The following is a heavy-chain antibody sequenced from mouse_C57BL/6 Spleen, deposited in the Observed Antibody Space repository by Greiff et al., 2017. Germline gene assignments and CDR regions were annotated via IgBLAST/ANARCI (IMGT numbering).Heavy chain of an antibody. Sequence: VHLVESGPGLVQPSQSLSITCTVSGFSLTSYGVHWVRQSPGKGLEWLGVIWRGGSTDYNAAFMSRLSITKDNSKGQVFFKMNSLQADDTAIYYCAKRMVSSYFDVWGTGTTVTVSS. J-gene: IGHJ1*03. CDR3: AKRMVSSYFDV. CDR2: IWRGGST. D-gene: IGHD2-3*01. V-gene: IGHV2-5*01. CDR1: GFSLTSYG.